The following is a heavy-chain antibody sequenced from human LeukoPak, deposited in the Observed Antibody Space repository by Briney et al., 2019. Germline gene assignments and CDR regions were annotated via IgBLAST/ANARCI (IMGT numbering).Heavy chain of an antibody. CDR1: GYSFTNYL. V-gene: IGHV5-51*01. CDR3: ARLPTRDLDY. J-gene: IGHJ4*02. Sequence: GGSLEISRKGSGYSFTNYLVGWVRQMARKSLEWMGIIYPGDSETRYSPSFQGQVTISADKSISTAYLQWSSLKASDTAIYYCARLPTRDLDYWGQGTLVTVSS. CDR2: IYPGDSET.